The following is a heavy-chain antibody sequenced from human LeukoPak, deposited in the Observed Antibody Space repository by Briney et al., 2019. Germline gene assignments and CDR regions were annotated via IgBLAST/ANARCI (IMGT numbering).Heavy chain of an antibody. Sequence: GGSLRLSCAVSGISFRTYGMSWVRQAPGKGLEWVSAISGSGGSTYYADSVKGRFTISRDNAKSSLYLQMNSLRAEDTALYYCARHRTASDYWGQGTLVTVSS. V-gene: IGHV3-23*01. CDR1: GISFRTYG. CDR3: ARHRTASDY. CDR2: ISGSGGST. J-gene: IGHJ4*02. D-gene: IGHD3-16*02.